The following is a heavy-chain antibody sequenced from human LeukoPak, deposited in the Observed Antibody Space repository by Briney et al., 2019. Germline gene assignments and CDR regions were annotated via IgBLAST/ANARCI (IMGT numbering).Heavy chain of an antibody. CDR1: GGSISSYY. CDR2: IYYSGST. J-gene: IGHJ3*02. V-gene: IGHV4-59*01. Sequence: SETLSLTCTVSGGSISSYYWSWIRQPPGKGLEWIGYIYYSGSTNYNPSLKSRVTISVDTSRNQFSLKLSSVTAADTAVYYCARDFAPALGYDYVWGSYRQEGAFDIWGQGTMVTVSS. D-gene: IGHD3-16*02. CDR3: ARDFAPALGYDYVWGSYRQEGAFDI.